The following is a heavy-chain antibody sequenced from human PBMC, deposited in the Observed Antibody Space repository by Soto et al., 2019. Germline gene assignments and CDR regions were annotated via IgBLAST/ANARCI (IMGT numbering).Heavy chain of an antibody. CDR3: ARLHNYGADAFDV. J-gene: IGHJ3*01. V-gene: IGHV4-59*06. CDR1: GDCICSYY. D-gene: IGHD4-17*01. Sequence: PSEMLSHPCTVSGDCICSYYWIWFRKHPGKGLEWIGYMYSTGSSYYNPSLKSRVTISGDTSRNQFSLRLNSITAADTAVYYCARLHNYGADAFDVSGQGTMVTLSS. CDR2: MYSTGSS.